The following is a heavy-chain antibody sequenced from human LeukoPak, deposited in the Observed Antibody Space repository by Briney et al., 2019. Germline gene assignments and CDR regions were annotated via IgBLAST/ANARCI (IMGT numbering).Heavy chain of an antibody. D-gene: IGHD3-22*01. CDR1: GGSISSYY. CDR3: VRDHYYNSSGYTFGY. J-gene: IGHJ4*02. V-gene: IGHV4-59*01. CDR2: IYSSGST. Sequence: SETLSLTCTVSGGSISSYYWSWIRQPPGKGLEWIGYIYSSGSTNYNPSLKGRDTISVDTSKNQFSLKLSSVSAADTAVYYCVRDHYYNSSGYTFGYWGQGTLVTVSS.